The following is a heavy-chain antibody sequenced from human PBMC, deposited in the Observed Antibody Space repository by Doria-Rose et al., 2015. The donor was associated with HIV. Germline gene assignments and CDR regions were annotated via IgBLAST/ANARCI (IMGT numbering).Heavy chain of an antibody. V-gene: IGHV4-59*01. J-gene: IGHJ4*02. CDR2: IFYTGSN. Sequence: QVQLQESGPGLVKPSETLSLTCSVSGGSISHYYWSWIRQPPGKGMEYSGDIFYTGSNNYSRSLKSRVSISIDTSKNKFSLRLSSVTAADTAVYYCARVLSGTYDYWGQGTLVTVSS. CDR1: GGSISHYY. CDR3: ARVLSGTYDY. D-gene: IGHD1-26*01.